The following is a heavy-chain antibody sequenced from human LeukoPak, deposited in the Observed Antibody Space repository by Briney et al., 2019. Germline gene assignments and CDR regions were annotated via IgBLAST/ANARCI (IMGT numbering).Heavy chain of an antibody. CDR3: ARDRDVYSSRWNRNFAY. D-gene: IGHD6-13*01. J-gene: IGHJ4*02. CDR1: GFTFSNYG. Sequence: GRPLRLSCAASGFTFSNYGMHWVRQAPGKGLEWVAIIWYDGSNKYYADSVKGRFTISRDNSKNTLYLQMNSLRAEDTAVYYCARDRDVYSSRWNRNFAYWGQGTLVTVS. V-gene: IGHV3-33*01. CDR2: IWYDGSNK.